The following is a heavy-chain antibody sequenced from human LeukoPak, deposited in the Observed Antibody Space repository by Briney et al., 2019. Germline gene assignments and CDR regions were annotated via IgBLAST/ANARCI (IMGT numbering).Heavy chain of an antibody. CDR3: ARSTSDDYFDY. CDR2: IYSGGST. CDR1: GFTVSSNY. J-gene: IGHJ4*02. V-gene: IGHV3-53*01. D-gene: IGHD2-2*01. Sequence: GGSLRLSCAASGFTVSSNYMSWVRQAPGKGLEWVSVIYSGGSTYYADSVKGRFTISRDNSKNTLYLQMNSLRAEDTAVYYCARSTSDDYFDYWGQGTLVTVSS.